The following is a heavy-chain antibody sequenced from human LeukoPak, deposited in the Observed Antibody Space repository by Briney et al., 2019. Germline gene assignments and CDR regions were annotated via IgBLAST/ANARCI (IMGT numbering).Heavy chain of an antibody. CDR3: ARVYSSSHDAFDI. CDR2: IYTSGST. D-gene: IGHD6-13*01. V-gene: IGHV4-4*07. J-gene: IGHJ3*02. Sequence: SETLSLTCTVSGGSISSYYWSWIRPPAGKGLEWIGRIYTSGSTNYNPSLKSRVTMSVDTSKNQFSLKLSSVTAADTAVYYCARVYSSSHDAFDIWGQGTMVTVSS. CDR1: GGSISSYY.